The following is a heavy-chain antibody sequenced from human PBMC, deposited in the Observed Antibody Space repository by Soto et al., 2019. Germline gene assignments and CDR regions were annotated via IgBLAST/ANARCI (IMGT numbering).Heavy chain of an antibody. CDR3: ARDSGWPILNLDN. D-gene: IGHD2-15*01. CDR1: DLDLSSYG. V-gene: IGHV3-30*03. J-gene: IGHJ4*02. CDR2: SSYYGRET. Sequence: GALRLSSEDSDLDLSSYGINWVRQAPGKGLEWVAASSYYGRETFYADSAKGRFTVSKEMSKNTAFLQMNALRHEDTAVYFCARDSGWPILNLDNWGQGTPVTFPQ.